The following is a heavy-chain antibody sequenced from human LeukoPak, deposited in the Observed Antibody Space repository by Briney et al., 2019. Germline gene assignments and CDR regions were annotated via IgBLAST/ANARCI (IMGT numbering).Heavy chain of an antibody. CDR2: IIPIFGTA. CDR1: GGTFSSYA. CDR3: ARDKDYGEGGFDY. Sequence: SVKVSCKASGGTFSSYAISWVRQAPGQGLEWMGGIIPIFGTANYAQKFQGTVTITADESTSTAYMELSSLRSEDTAVYYCARDKDYGEGGFDYWGQGTLVTVSS. D-gene: IGHD4/OR15-4a*01. V-gene: IGHV1-69*13. J-gene: IGHJ4*02.